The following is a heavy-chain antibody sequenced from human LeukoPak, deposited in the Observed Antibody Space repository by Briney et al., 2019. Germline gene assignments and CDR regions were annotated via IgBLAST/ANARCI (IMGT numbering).Heavy chain of an antibody. V-gene: IGHV3-74*01. CDR2: ISGDGSNT. CDR1: GFTFSAYW. Sequence: GGSLRLSCAASGFTFSAYWMHWARQVPGKGLVWVSCISGDGSNTRYADSVKGRFTTSGDNAKNMMYLQMNSLRVEDTAVYYCARDPRNKGFDPWGQGTLVTVSA. CDR3: ARDPRNKGFDP. D-gene: IGHD1/OR15-1a*01. J-gene: IGHJ5*02.